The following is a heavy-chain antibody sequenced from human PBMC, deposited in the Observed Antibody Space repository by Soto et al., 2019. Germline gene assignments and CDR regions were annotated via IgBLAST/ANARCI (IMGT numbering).Heavy chain of an antibody. CDR2: IYYSGST. J-gene: IGHJ4*02. D-gene: IGHD2-2*01. Sequence: SETLSLTCTVSGGSISSYYWSWIRQPPGKGLEWIGYIYYSGSTNYNPSLKSRVTISVDTSKNQFSLKLSSVTAADTAVYCCARVVVPAAALDYWGQGTLVTVSS. CDR1: GGSISSYY. CDR3: ARVVVPAAALDY. V-gene: IGHV4-59*01.